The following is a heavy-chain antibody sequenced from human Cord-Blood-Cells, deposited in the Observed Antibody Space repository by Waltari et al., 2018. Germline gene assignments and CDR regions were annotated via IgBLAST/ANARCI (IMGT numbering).Heavy chain of an antibody. CDR1: GYTFTGYY. CDR2: INPNSGGT. J-gene: IGHJ4*02. V-gene: IGHV1-2*02. D-gene: IGHD6-13*01. Sequence: QVQLVQSGAEVKKPGASVKVSCKASGYTFTGYYMPWVRQAPGQGLEWMGWINPNSGGTNYAQKCQGRVTMTRDTSISTAYMELSRLRSDDTAVYYCARGGGIAAAGTDYWGQGTLVTVSS. CDR3: ARGGGIAAAGTDY.